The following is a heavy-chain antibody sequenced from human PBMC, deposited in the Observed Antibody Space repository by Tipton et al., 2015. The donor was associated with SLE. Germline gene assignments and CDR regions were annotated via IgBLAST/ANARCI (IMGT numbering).Heavy chain of an antibody. D-gene: IGHD3-22*01. CDR1: GFTFSSYG. Sequence: SLRLSCAASGFTFSSYGMHWVRQAPGKGLEWVAFIRYDGSNKYYADSVKGRFTISRDNSKNTLYLQMNSLRAEDTAVYYCAKFEFSRIVVVITADYWGQGTLVTVSS. CDR3: AKFEFSRIVVVITADY. CDR2: IRYDGSNK. V-gene: IGHV3-30*02. J-gene: IGHJ4*02.